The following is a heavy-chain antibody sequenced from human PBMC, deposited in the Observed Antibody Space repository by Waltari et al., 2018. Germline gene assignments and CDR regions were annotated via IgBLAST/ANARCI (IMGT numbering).Heavy chain of an antibody. CDR3: ARKTYYYDSSGFLNDAFDI. J-gene: IGHJ3*02. Sequence: QVQLQESGPGLVKPSETLSLTCTVSGGSISSYYWSWIRQPPGKGLEWIGYIYYSGSTNYNPSLKSRVTISVDTSKNQFSLKLSSVTAADMAVYYCARKTYYYDSSGFLNDAFDIWGQGTMVTVSS. CDR1: GGSISSYY. V-gene: IGHV4-59*01. D-gene: IGHD3-22*01. CDR2: IYYSGST.